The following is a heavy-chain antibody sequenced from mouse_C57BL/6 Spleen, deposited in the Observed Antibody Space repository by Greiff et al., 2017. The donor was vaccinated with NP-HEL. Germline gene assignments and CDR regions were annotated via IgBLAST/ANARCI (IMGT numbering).Heavy chain of an antibody. CDR2: IDPSDSET. V-gene: IGHV1-52*01. Sequence: QVQLQQPGAELVRPGSSVKLSCKASGYTFTSSWMHWVKQRPIQGLEWIGNIDPSDSETHYNQKFKDKATLTVDKSSSTAYMQLSSLTSEDAAVYYGARRVTTVVEGGYYLDYWGQGTTLTVSS. J-gene: IGHJ2*01. D-gene: IGHD1-1*01. CDR3: ARRVTTVVEGGYYLDY. CDR1: GYTFTSSW.